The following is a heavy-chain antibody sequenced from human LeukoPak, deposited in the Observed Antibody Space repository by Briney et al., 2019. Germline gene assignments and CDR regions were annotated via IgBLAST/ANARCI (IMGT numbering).Heavy chain of an antibody. D-gene: IGHD1-26*01. V-gene: IGHV3-23*01. CDR2: ISGSGDTT. CDR1: GFTFSSYA. J-gene: IGHJ4*02. Sequence: GGSLRLSCAASGFTFSSYAMSWVRQASGKGLEWVSVISGSGDTTYYADSVKGLFTISRDNSKNTLFLQMSSLRAEDTAVYYCAKGVGSYKDIDYWGQGTLVTVSS. CDR3: AKGVGSYKDIDY.